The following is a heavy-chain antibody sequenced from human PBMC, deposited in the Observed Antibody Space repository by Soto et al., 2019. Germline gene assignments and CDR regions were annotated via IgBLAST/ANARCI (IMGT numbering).Heavy chain of an antibody. CDR2: ISGSGGST. V-gene: IGHV3-23*01. J-gene: IGHJ3*02. D-gene: IGHD2-15*01. Sequence: GGALRLSCAASGFTFSSYAMSWVRQAPGKGLGWGSAISGSGGSTYYADSVKGRFTISRDNSKNTLYLQMNSLRAEDTAVYYCAKEWSIVVVVAGAETFHGAFDIWGQGTMVTVSS. CDR3: AKEWSIVVVVAGAETFHGAFDI. CDR1: GFTFSSYA.